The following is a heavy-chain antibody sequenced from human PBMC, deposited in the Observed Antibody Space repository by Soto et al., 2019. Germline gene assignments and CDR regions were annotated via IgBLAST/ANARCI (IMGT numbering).Heavy chain of an antibody. D-gene: IGHD1-7*01. CDR1: GFTFGSYW. V-gene: IGHV3-30*18. J-gene: IGHJ4*02. CDR3: AKVFDWNYDSLFDY. Sequence: HPGGSLRLSCAASGFTFGSYWMSWVRQAPGKGLEWVAVISYDGSNKYYADSVKGRFTISRDNSKNTLYLQMNSLRAEDTAVYYCAKVFDWNYDSLFDYWGQGTLVTVSS. CDR2: ISYDGSNK.